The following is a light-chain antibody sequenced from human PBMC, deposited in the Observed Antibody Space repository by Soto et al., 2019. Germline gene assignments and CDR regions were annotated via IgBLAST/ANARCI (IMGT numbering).Light chain of an antibody. CDR2: GAS. Sequence: EIVLTQSPGTLSLSPGERATLSCRASQSVSANYLAWYQQKPGQAPRFLIYGASSRATGIPDRFSGSGSGTDFTLTISRLEPEDFSVDYCQEDGSSPPTFGKGTKVEIK. CDR3: QEDGSSPPT. J-gene: IGKJ1*01. CDR1: QSVSANY. V-gene: IGKV3-20*01.